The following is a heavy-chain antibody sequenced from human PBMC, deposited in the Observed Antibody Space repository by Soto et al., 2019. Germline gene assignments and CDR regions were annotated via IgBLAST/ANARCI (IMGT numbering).Heavy chain of an antibody. V-gene: IGHV5-51*01. Sequence: PGESLTSSCKGSGYSFTSYWIGWVRQMAGKGLEWMGIIYPSDSDTRYSPSFQGQVTISADKSISTAYLQWSSLKASDTAMYYCARREVTYYYGSGSSYFDYWGQGTLVTVS. CDR1: GYSFTSYW. J-gene: IGHJ4*02. CDR2: IYPSDSDT. D-gene: IGHD3-10*01. CDR3: ARREVTYYYGSGSSYFDY.